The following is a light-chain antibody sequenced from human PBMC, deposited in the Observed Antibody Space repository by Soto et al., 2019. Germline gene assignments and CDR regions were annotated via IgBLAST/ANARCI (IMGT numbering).Light chain of an antibody. Sequence: EVLLTQSPGTLSLSPGDRATVSCRASQNVLSSLFAWYQQKPGQAPRLLMYGSSRRASGIPDRFSGSGSGTDFTLTISGLEPDDFAAYFCQYYGTSPWTFGQGTKVEIK. V-gene: IGKV3-20*01. CDR3: QYYGTSPWT. J-gene: IGKJ1*01. CDR2: GSS. CDR1: QNVLSSL.